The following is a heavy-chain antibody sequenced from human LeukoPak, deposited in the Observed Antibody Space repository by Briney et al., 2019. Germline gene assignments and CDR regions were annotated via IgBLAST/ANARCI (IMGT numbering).Heavy chain of an antibody. CDR2: INSDGSST. D-gene: IGHD5-18*01. CDR1: GFTFSSYW. Sequence: PGGSLRLSCAASGFTFSSYWMHWVRQAPGKGLVWVSRINSDGSSTSYADSVKGRFTISRDNAKNTLYLQMNSLRAEDTAVYYCARRGYSYGYPFDYWGRGTLVTVSS. V-gene: IGHV3-74*01. CDR3: ARRGYSYGYPFDY. J-gene: IGHJ4*02.